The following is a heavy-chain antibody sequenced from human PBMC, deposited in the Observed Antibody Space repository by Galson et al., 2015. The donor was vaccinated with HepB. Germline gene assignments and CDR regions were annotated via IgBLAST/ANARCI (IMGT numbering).Heavy chain of an antibody. CDR2: ISGSGGDT. CDR3: AKAYRYGSGSYFLFFDS. Sequence: SLRLSCAASGFTFTTYAMSWVRQAPGKGLEWVSAISGSGGDTYYADSVKGRFTISRDNSENTLYLQMNSLRAEDTAVYYCAKAYRYGSGSYFLFFDSWGQGALVTVSS. V-gene: IGHV3-23*01. D-gene: IGHD3-10*01. CDR1: GFTFTTYA. J-gene: IGHJ4*02.